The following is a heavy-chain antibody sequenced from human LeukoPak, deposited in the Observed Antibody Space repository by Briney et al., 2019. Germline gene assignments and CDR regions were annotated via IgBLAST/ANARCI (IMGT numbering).Heavy chain of an antibody. D-gene: IGHD5-12*01. Sequence: ASVKVSCKASGYTLSSYDINWVRQATGQGLEWMGWMNLNSGHTGFAQKFQGRVTLTWDTSIGTAYMELSSLTSEDTAVYYCARNIVATTNYDYWGQGTLVTVSS. V-gene: IGHV1-8*01. CDR1: GYTLSSYD. CDR3: ARNIVATTNYDY. CDR2: MNLNSGHT. J-gene: IGHJ4*02.